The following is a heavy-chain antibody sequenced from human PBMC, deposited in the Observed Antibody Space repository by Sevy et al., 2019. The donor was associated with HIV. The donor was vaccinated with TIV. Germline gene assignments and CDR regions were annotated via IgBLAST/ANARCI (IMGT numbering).Heavy chain of an antibody. CDR2: IYYSGST. D-gene: IGHD3-10*01. CDR3: ARAFGELIHYYYYGMDV. Sequence: SETLSLTCTVSGGSISSSSYYWGWIRQPPGKGLEWIGSIYYSGSTYYNPSLKGRVTISVDTSKNQYSLKLSSVTAADTAVYYCARAFGELIHYYYYGMDVWGQGTTVTVSS. V-gene: IGHV4-39*01. CDR1: GGSISSSSYY. J-gene: IGHJ6*02.